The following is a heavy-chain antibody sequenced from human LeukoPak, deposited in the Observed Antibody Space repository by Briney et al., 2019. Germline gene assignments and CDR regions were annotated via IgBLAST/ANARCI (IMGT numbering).Heavy chain of an antibody. D-gene: IGHD3-10*01. CDR1: GFSFTTHS. Sequence: PGGSLRLSCAASGFSFTTHSMNWVRQAPGKGLEWVSFISVTSSFISYADSVEGRFTISRDNGENSLYLQMNGLRAEDTAVYYCVRELLWFGGPGAFDIWGQGAMVTVSS. V-gene: IGHV3-48*01. CDR3: VRELLWFGGPGAFDI. J-gene: IGHJ3*02. CDR2: ISVTSSFI.